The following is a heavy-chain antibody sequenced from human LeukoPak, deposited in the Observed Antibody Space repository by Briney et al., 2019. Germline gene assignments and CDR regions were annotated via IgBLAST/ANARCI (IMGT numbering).Heavy chain of an antibody. V-gene: IGHV3-7*01. CDR2: IKQDGNEK. J-gene: IGHJ4*02. CDR1: GFTFSSYS. CDR3: ARDSGYDILTGYIFFDY. Sequence: PGGSLRLSCAASGFTFSSYSMNWVRQAPGKGLEWVANIKQDGNEKYYVESVKGRFIISRDNAKNSLYLQMNSLRAEDTAVYYCARDSGYDILTGYIFFDYWGQGNLVTVSS. D-gene: IGHD3-9*01.